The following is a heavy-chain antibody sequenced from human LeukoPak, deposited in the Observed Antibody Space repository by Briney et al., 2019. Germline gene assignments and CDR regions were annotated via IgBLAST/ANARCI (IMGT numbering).Heavy chain of an antibody. CDR2: FDPEDGET. CDR3: ATAPELGLDY. D-gene: IGHD1-14*01. Sequence: ASVKVSCKVSGYTLTELSMHWVRQAPGKGLEWMGGFDPEDGETIYAQKFQGRVTVTEDTSTDTAYMELSSLRSEDTAVYYCATAPELGLDYWGQGTLVTVSS. J-gene: IGHJ4*02. V-gene: IGHV1-24*01. CDR1: GYTLTELS.